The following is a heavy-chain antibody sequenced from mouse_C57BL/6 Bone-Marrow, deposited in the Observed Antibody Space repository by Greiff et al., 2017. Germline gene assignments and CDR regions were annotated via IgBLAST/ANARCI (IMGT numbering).Heavy chain of an antibody. CDR1: GFSFNTYA. CDR3: VRGYDGSSADWYFDV. Sequence: EVKLVESGGGLVQPKGSLKLSCAASGFSFNTYAMNWVRQAPGKGLEWVARIRSKSNNYATYYADSVKDRFTISTDDSESMLYLKMNNLKTEDTAMDYWVRGYDGSSADWYFDVWGTGTTVTVSS. CDR2: IRSKSNNYAT. V-gene: IGHV10-1*01. D-gene: IGHD1-1*01. J-gene: IGHJ1*03.